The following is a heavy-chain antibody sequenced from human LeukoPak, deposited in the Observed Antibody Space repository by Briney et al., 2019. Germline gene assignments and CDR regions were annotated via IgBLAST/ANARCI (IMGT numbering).Heavy chain of an antibody. Sequence: WETLTLTCAAYGLTFSGYYRSWIRQPPGKGLEWIGEINHSGSTNYNPSLKSRVTISVDTSKNQFSLKVSTVTAADTAVYYCAIEASRPRYYGMDVWGQGTTVTVSS. CDR3: AIEASRPRYYGMDV. CDR1: GLTFSGYY. J-gene: IGHJ6*02. V-gene: IGHV4-34*01. CDR2: INHSGST. D-gene: IGHD2-21*01.